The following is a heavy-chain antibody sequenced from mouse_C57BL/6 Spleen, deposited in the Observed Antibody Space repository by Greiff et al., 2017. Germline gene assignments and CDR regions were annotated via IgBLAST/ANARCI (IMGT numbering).Heavy chain of an antibody. D-gene: IGHD3-3*01. V-gene: IGHV1-50*01. CDR3: ARTRDGGDY. J-gene: IGHJ4*01. Sequence: QVQLQQPGAELVKPGASVKLSCKASGYTFTSYWMQWVKQRPGQGLEWIGEIDPSDSYTNYNQKFKGKATLTVDTSSSTAYMQLSSLTSEDSAVYYCARTRDGGDYWGQGTSVTVSS. CDR2: IDPSDSYT. CDR1: GYTFTSYW.